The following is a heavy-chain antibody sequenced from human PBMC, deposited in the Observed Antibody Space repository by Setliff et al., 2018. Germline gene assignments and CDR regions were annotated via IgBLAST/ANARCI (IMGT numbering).Heavy chain of an antibody. J-gene: IGHJ5*02. CDR2: IYYSGST. V-gene: IGHV4-59*11. CDR3: ATAIVATANNWFDP. D-gene: IGHD5-12*01. Sequence: PLETLSLTCPVSGGSISSHYWSWIRQPPGKGLEWIGSIYYSGSTNYNPSLKSRVTISVDTSKNQFSLKLSSVTAADTAVYYCATAIVATANNWFDPWGQGTLVTVSS. CDR1: GGSISSHY.